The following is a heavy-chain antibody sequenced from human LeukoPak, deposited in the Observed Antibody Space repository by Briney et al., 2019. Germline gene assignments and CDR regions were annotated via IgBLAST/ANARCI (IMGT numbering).Heavy chain of an antibody. D-gene: IGHD3-22*01. J-gene: IGHJ4*02. CDR2: IWYDGSNK. CDR1: GFTFSSYG. CDR3: ARAPAPYYDSSGYFGY. V-gene: IGHV3-33*01. Sequence: GGSLRLSCAASGFTFSSYGMHWVRQAPGKGLEWVAVIWYDGSNKYYADSVKGRFTISRDNSKNTLYPQMNSLRAEDTAVYYCARAPAPYYDSSGYFGYWGQGTLVTVSS.